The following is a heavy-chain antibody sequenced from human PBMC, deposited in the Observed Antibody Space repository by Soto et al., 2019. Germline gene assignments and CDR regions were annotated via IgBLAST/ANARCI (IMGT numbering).Heavy chain of an antibody. V-gene: IGHV3-30*18. CDR3: AKVFEAVADYYYYYGMDV. CDR2: ISYDGSNK. Sequence: QVQLVESGGGVVQPGRSLRLSCAASGFTFSSYGMHWVRQAPGKGLEWVAVISYDGSNKYYADSVKGRFTISRDNSKNTLYLQMNSLRAEDTAVYYCAKVFEAVADYYYYYGMDVWGQGTAVTVSS. J-gene: IGHJ6*02. D-gene: IGHD6-13*01. CDR1: GFTFSSYG.